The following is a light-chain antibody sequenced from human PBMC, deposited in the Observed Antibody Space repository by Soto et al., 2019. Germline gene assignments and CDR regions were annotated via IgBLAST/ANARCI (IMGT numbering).Light chain of an antibody. CDR2: RAS. V-gene: IGKV3-15*01. CDR1: QSVSSN. J-gene: IGKJ2*01. Sequence: EIVMTQSPATLSVSPGERATLSCRASQSVSSNFAWYRQKPGQAPTLVMYRASTRATGIPARFSGSGSETDFTLTISSLQSEDYAVYYCQQYNKWPYTFGQGTKLEIK. CDR3: QQYNKWPYT.